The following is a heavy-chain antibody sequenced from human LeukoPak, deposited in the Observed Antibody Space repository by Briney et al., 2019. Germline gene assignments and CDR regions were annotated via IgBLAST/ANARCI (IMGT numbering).Heavy chain of an antibody. CDR3: AKGDSGYYFDY. CDR1: GFTFRSYT. J-gene: IGHJ4*02. D-gene: IGHD4/OR15-4a*01. V-gene: IGHV3-23*01. CDR2: ISDTGAYI. Sequence: PGGSLRLSCTASGFTFRSYTMHCVRQAPGKGLEWVSVISDTGAYIYYLDSVKGRFTISRDNSKNTLYLQMNSLRAEDTAVYYCAKGDSGYYFDYWGQGTLVTVSS.